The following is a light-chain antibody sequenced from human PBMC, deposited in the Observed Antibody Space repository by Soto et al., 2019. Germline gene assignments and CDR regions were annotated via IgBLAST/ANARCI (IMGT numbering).Light chain of an antibody. J-gene: IGKJ4*01. Sequence: EIVMTQSPATLSVSPGERATLSCRASQSVSSNLAWYQQKPGQAPRLLIYHASTMDTGIPARFSGSGSGTEFTLTISSLQSEDFAVYYCQQYNRWPLTFGGGTKVEIK. CDR2: HAS. CDR3: QQYNRWPLT. CDR1: QSVSSN. V-gene: IGKV3-15*01.